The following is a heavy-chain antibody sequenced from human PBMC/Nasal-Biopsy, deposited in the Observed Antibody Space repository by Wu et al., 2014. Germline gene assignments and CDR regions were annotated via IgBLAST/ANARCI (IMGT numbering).Heavy chain of an antibody. Sequence: DDYGMSWVRQAPGKGLEWVSGINWNAGRIGYADSVTGRFIVSRDNPKNSLYLQMNSLRAEDTALYYCARSYTSGYYPRIDLWGQGTLVTVSS. V-gene: IGHV3-20*03. CDR2: INWNAGRI. CDR3: ARSYTSGYYPRIDL. J-gene: IGHJ5*02. D-gene: IGHD3-22*01. CDR1: DDYG.